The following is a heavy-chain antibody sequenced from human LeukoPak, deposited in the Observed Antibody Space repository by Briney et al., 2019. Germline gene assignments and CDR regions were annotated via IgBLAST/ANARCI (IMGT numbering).Heavy chain of an antibody. J-gene: IGHJ5*02. V-gene: IGHV4-59*01. CDR2: VYYTGLT. D-gene: IGHD5-24*01. CDR3: AKERDEGALLGWFDP. Sequence: LETLSLTCTVSGGSISTYYWSWIRQPPGKGLEWIGYVYYTGLTNYNPSLKSRVTMSADTSKNQFSLRLTSVTAADTAIYYCAKERDEGALLGWFDPWGPGTLVTVSS. CDR1: GGSISTYY.